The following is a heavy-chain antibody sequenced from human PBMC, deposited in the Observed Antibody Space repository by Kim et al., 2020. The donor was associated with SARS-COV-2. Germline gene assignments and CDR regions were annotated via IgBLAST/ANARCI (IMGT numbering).Heavy chain of an antibody. CDR3: AGRAYSNYRGWFDP. V-gene: IGHV4-34*01. D-gene: IGHD4-4*01. J-gene: IGHJ5*02. Sequence: PSLKSRVTISVDTSKSEFSLKLSSVTAADTAVYYCAGRAYSNYRGWFDPWGQGTLVTVSS.